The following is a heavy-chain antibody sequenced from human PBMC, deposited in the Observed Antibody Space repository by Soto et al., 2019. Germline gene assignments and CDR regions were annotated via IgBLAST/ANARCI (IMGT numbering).Heavy chain of an antibody. J-gene: IGHJ5*02. CDR3: ASHPRDYYDSSGYYRMAWFDP. V-gene: IGHV1-3*01. CDR1: GYTFTTHA. Sequence: ASVKVSCKASGYTFTTHAMHWVRQAPGQSLEWMGWINGGTGQAKHSQRFQGRVNITRDTSASTAYMELSRLRSDDTAVYYCASHPRDYYDSSGYYRMAWFDPWGQGTLVTVSS. CDR2: INGGTGQA. D-gene: IGHD3-22*01.